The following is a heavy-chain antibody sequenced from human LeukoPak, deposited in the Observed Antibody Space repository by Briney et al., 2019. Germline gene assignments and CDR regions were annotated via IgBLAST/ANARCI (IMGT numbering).Heavy chain of an antibody. CDR2: ISSSSSYI. V-gene: IGHV3-21*01. CDR1: GFPFCRYS. CDR3: AKVGTPMVTIVAPYYMAV. J-gene: IGHJ6*03. D-gene: IGHD5-18*01. Sequence: GASMRLYWAPCGFPFCRYSMNCVRQSPGKGLEEVSSISSSSSYIYYPASVKGRFTISRDNAKNSLYLQMNSLSAEDTAVYYCAKVGTPMVTIVAPYYMAVWGKGTTVTVS.